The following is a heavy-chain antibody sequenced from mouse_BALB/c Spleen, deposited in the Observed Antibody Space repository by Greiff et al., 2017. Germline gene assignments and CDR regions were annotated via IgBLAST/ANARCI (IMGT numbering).Heavy chain of an antibody. CDR1: GYTFTDYA. V-gene: IGHV1S137*01. J-gene: IGHJ2*01. CDR2: ISTYYGDA. Sequence: QVQLKQSGAELVRPGVSVKISCKGSGYTFTDYAMHWVKQSHAKSLEWIGVISTYYGDASYNQKFKGKATMTVDKSSSTAYMELARLTSEDSAIYYCARELDYWGQGTTLTVSS. CDR3: ARELDY.